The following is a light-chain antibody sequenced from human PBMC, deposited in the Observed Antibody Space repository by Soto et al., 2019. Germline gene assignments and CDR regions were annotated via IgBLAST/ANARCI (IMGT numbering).Light chain of an antibody. Sequence: DIQMTQSPSSLSASVGDRVTITCQASQNINNYLNWYQQKPGRAPKLLIYDASNLGAGVPSRFRGSGSGTDFTFPISRLQPEDIATYYCHQDENLPTFGQGTRLEIK. V-gene: IGKV1-33*01. J-gene: IGKJ5*01. CDR2: DAS. CDR3: HQDENLPT. CDR1: QNINNY.